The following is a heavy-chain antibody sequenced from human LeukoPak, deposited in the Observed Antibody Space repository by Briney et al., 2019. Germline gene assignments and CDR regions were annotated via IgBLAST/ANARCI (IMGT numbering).Heavy chain of an antibody. CDR1: GVTFRVYE. CDR3: ARSRSGLFYYGMDV. V-gene: IGHV3-48*03. Sequence: GGSLRLSCAASGVTFRVYELNWVRQAPGEGLEWVSLIGTGGSSIHYADSATGRFTISRYKPKNSMYLQINSLRAEHTAVYYCARSRSGLFYYGMDVGGQGNTVTVSS. J-gene: IGHJ6*02. CDR2: IGTGGSSI.